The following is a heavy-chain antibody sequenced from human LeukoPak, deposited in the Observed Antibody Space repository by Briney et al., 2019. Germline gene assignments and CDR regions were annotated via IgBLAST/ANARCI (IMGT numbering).Heavy chain of an antibody. CDR1: GFTFSSYE. J-gene: IGHJ3*02. CDR3: AKDGIVVVPAAIGPDDAFDI. Sequence: GGSLRLSCAASGFTFSSYEMNWVRQAPGKGLEWVSYISSSGSTIYYADSVKGRFTISRDNSKNTLYLQMNSLRAEDTAVYYCAKDGIVVVPAAIGPDDAFDIWGQGTMVTVSS. D-gene: IGHD2-2*02. CDR2: ISSSGSTI. V-gene: IGHV3-48*03.